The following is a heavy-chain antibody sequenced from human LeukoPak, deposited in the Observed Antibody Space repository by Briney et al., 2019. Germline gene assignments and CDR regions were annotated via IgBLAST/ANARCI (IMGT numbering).Heavy chain of an antibody. Sequence: GGSLRLSCAASGFTFSDYYMSWIRQAPGKGLEWVSGISGDGGDTYYADSVKGRSTISRDNSKKTLYLEMNSLRAEDTAVYYCAKTSWDFDCWGQGTLVTVSS. CDR3: AKTSWDFDC. V-gene: IGHV3-23*01. CDR2: ISGDGGDT. J-gene: IGHJ4*02. CDR1: GFTFSDYY. D-gene: IGHD1-26*01.